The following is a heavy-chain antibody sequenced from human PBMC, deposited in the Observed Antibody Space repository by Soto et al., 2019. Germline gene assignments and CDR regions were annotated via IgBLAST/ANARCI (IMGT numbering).Heavy chain of an antibody. J-gene: IGHJ6*02. D-gene: IGHD3-9*01. Sequence: QVQLVQSGAEMKKPGSSVKVSCKASGGTFSSNTISWVRQAPGQGLEWMGRIIPVLGSAIYVQKFQGRVTITADKSTSTAYMDLRSLTSEDTAVYYCARVKNDIGSRYGMDVWGQGTTVTVSS. CDR2: IIPVLGSA. V-gene: IGHV1-69*08. CDR3: ARVKNDIGSRYGMDV. CDR1: GGTFSSNT.